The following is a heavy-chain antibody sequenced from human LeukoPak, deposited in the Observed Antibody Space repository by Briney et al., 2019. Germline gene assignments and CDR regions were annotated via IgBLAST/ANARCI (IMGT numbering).Heavy chain of an antibody. CDR3: ARHFPYDSSGYYFEY. Sequence: SETLSLTCTVSGGSISSYYWSWIRQPPGKGLEWIGYIYYSGSTNYNPSLKSRVTISVDTSKNQFSLKLSSVTAADTAVYYCARHFPYDSSGYYFEYWSQGTLVTVSS. CDR2: IYYSGST. CDR1: GGSISSYY. J-gene: IGHJ4*02. D-gene: IGHD3-22*01. V-gene: IGHV4-59*01.